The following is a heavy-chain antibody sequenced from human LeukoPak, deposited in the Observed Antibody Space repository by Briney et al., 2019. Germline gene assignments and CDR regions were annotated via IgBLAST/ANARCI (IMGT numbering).Heavy chain of an antibody. CDR3: ARGEAEMAREGLDY. CDR2: IYYSGST. CDR1: GGSISSHY. Sequence: SETLSLTCTVSGGSISSHYWSWIRQPPGKGLEWIGYIYYSGSTNYNPSLKSRVTISVDTSKNQFSLKLSSVTAADTAVYYCARGEAEMAREGLDYWGQGTLVTVSS. D-gene: IGHD5-24*01. V-gene: IGHV4-59*11. J-gene: IGHJ4*02.